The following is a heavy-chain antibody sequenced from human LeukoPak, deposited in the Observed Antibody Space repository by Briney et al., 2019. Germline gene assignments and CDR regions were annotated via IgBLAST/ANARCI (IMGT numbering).Heavy chain of an antibody. CDR3: ARGGYDYVWGSYRPFDY. CDR2: ISYDGSNK. Sequence: GGSLRLSCAASGFTFSSYAMHWVRQAPGKGLEWVAVISYDGSNKYYADSVKGRFTIPRDNSKNTLYLQMNSLRAEDTAVYYCARGGYDYVWGSYRPFDYWGQGTLVTVSS. D-gene: IGHD3-16*02. V-gene: IGHV3-30-3*01. CDR1: GFTFSSYA. J-gene: IGHJ4*02.